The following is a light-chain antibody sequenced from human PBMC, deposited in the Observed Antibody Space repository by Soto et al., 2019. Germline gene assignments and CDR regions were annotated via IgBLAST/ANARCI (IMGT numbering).Light chain of an antibody. CDR3: GSYTSSNTLV. V-gene: IGLV2-14*03. J-gene: IGLJ1*01. CDR1: SSDVGGYNY. Sequence: QSALTQPASVSGSPGQSITISCTGTSSDVGGYNYVSWYQQHPGKAPKLLIYEVTYRPSGVSNRFSGSKSGNTASLTISGLLAEDEADYFCGSYTSSNTLVFGTGTKLTVL. CDR2: EVT.